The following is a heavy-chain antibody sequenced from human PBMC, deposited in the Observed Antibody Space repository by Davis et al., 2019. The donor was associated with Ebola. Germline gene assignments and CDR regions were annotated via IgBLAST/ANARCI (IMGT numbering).Heavy chain of an antibody. CDR1: GFTFSGSS. CDR3: ARGERRGSVYEGLLGC. D-gene: IGHD1-26*01. CDR2: ISANGRDT. V-gene: IGHV3-64*05. Sequence: GGSLRLSCSASGFTFSGSSIHWVRQAPGKGLEYISCISANGRDTYYADSVKGRFTISRDNSKNLVFVQMTTLRTEDTGVYYCARGERRGSVYEGLLGCWGQGTLVTVSS. J-gene: IGHJ4*02.